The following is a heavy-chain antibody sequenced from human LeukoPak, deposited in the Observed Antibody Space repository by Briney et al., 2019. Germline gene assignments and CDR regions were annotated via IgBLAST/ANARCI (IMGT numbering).Heavy chain of an antibody. CDR3: ARDSSANYFDY. D-gene: IGHD2-2*01. CDR2: ISYDGSNK. V-gene: IGHV3-30-3*01. Sequence: GGSLRLSCAASGFTFSSYAMHWVRQAPGKGLEWVAVISYDGSNKYYADSVRGRFTISRDNPKNTLYLQMNSLRAEDTAVYYCARDSSANYFDYWGQGTLVTVSS. CDR1: GFTFSSYA. J-gene: IGHJ4*02.